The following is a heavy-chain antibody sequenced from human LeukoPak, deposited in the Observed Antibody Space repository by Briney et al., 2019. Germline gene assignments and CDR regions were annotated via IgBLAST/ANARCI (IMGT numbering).Heavy chain of an antibody. CDR1: GFTFSSYA. D-gene: IGHD6-19*01. J-gene: IGHJ5*02. CDR2: IHGSGGST. Sequence: GGSLRLSCAASGFTFSSYAMSWVRPAPGKGLAGVSAIHGSGGSTYYADSVKGRFTISRGNSKNTLYLQMNSLRAEDTAVYYCAKDRPIAVAGTMGWFDPWGQGTLVTVSS. CDR3: AKDRPIAVAGTMGWFDP. V-gene: IGHV3-23*01.